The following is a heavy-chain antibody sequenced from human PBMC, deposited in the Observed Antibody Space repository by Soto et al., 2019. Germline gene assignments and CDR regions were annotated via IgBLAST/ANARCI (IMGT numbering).Heavy chain of an antibody. Sequence: TGGSLRLSCAASGFTFSNYGMHWVRQAPGKGLEWVTVVSYDGKNKYYADSVKGRFTISRDNSKNQFSLKLSSVTAADTAVYYCARGNLAYDSSGYPFFDYWGQGTLVTVSS. CDR1: GFTFSNYG. CDR3: ARGNLAYDSSGYPFFDY. D-gene: IGHD3-22*01. J-gene: IGHJ4*02. V-gene: IGHV3-30*03. CDR2: VSYDGKNK.